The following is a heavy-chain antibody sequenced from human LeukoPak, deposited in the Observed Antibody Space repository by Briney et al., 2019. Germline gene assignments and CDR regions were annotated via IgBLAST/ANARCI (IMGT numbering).Heavy chain of an antibody. V-gene: IGHV5-51*01. CDR2: IYPGDSDT. Sequence: GESLKISCKGSGYSFTSYWIGWVRQMPGKGLEWMGIIYPGDSDTRYSPSFQGQVTISADKSISTAYLQWSSLKASDTAMYYCARLLGYCSGGSCYSEAPDYWGQGTPVTVSS. D-gene: IGHD2-15*01. CDR1: GYSFTSYW. J-gene: IGHJ4*02. CDR3: ARLLGYCSGGSCYSEAPDY.